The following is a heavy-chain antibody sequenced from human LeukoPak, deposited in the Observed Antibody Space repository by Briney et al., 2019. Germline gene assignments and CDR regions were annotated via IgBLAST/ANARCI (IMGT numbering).Heavy chain of an antibody. CDR1: GFTFSSYA. V-gene: IGHV3-23*01. Sequence: GGSLRLSCAASGFTFSSYAMSWVRQAPGKGLEWVSAISGSGGSTYYADSVKGRFTISRDNSKNTLYLQMNSLRAEDTAAYYCAKDGLATVVIYYYYGMDVWGQGTTVTVSS. D-gene: IGHD4-23*01. CDR2: ISGSGGST. J-gene: IGHJ6*02. CDR3: AKDGLATVVIYYYYGMDV.